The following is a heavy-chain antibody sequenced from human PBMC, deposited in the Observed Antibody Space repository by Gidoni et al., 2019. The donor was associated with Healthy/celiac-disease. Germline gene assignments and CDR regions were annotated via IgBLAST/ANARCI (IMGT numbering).Heavy chain of an antibody. Sequence: QVQLVQSGAEVKKPGSSVKVSCKASGGTFSSYAISWVRQAPGQGLEWMGGIIPIFGTANYAQKFQGRVTITADESTSTAYMKLSSLRSEDTAVYYCAGREDYYDSSGYYINWFDPWGQGTLVTVSS. CDR3: AGREDYYDSSGYYINWFDP. CDR2: IIPIFGTA. D-gene: IGHD3-22*01. V-gene: IGHV1-69*01. J-gene: IGHJ5*02. CDR1: GGTFSSYA.